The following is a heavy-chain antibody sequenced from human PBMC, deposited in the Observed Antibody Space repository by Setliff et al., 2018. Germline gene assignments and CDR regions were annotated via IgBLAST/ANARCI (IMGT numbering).Heavy chain of an antibody. CDR2: INPISGGA. J-gene: IGHJ4*02. V-gene: IGHV1-2*02. CDR3: SRLVRYCTARTCQTASGAEI. Sequence: ASVKVSCKASGYGLTTYYMHWVRQAPGQGLEWMGWINPISGGANYAQKLQGRVTMTTDTSTSTAYMELRSLTPDDTAVYYCSRLVRYCTARTCQTASGAEIWGQGTLVTVS. D-gene: IGHD2-8*02. CDR1: GYGLTTYY.